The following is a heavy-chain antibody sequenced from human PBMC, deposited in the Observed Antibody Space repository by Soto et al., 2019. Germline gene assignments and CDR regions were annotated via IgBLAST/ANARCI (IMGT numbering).Heavy chain of an antibody. CDR2: TWYTSGWNS. V-gene: IGHV6-1*01. J-gene: IGHJ4*02. CDR1: GDSVFTDGVA. Sequence: QVQLQQSGPGLVKPSQTLSLTCAISGDSVFTDGVAWNWIRQSPSSGLERLGRTWYTSGWNSDYALSVKRRLTVTPDTSKNQFSLQLSSVTPEDTAVYYCARGRNSAFDFWGQGTLVTVSS. D-gene: IGHD6-13*01. CDR3: ARGRNSAFDF.